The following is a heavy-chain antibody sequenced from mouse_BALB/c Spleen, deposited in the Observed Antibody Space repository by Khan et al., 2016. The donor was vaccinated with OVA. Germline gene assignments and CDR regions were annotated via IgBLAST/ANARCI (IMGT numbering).Heavy chain of an antibody. CDR2: IWGDGST. CDR1: GFSLTDYG. J-gene: IGHJ3*01. V-gene: IGHV2-6-7*01. D-gene: IGHD1-2*01. CDR3: ARELRLGGFAY. Sequence: QVQLKESGPGLVAPSQNLSITCTVSGFSLTDYGVNWVRQPPGKGLEWLGMIWGDGSTDYNSALKSRLSISKDNSKSQVFLKMSSLQTDDTASYYCARELRLGGFAYWGQGTLVTVSA.